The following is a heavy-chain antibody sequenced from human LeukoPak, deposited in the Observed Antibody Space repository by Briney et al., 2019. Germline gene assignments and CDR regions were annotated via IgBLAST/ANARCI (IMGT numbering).Heavy chain of an antibody. D-gene: IGHD6-6*01. CDR2: FDPEDGET. Sequence: ASVKVSCKXSGYTLTELSMHWVRQSPGKGLEWMGGFDPEDGETIYAQKFQGRVTMTEDTSTDTAYMELSSLRSEDTAVYYCATDLRQLAVFDYWGQGTLVTVSS. J-gene: IGHJ4*02. V-gene: IGHV1-24*01. CDR3: ATDLRQLAVFDY. CDR1: GYTLTELS.